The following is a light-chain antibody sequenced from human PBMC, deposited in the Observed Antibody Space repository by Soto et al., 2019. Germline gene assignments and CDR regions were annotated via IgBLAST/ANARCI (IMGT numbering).Light chain of an antibody. Sequence: QTVVTQEPSFSVSPGTTVTLTCGLSSGSVATSNYPHWYQQTPGQAPRPLIYVTNIRSSGVPDRFSGSIPGTKAALTITRAEEEDESDYSCGLYSGSGYVVFGGGTKLTVL. V-gene: IGLV8-61*01. CDR3: GLYSGSGYVV. J-gene: IGLJ2*01. CDR1: SGSVATSNY. CDR2: VTN.